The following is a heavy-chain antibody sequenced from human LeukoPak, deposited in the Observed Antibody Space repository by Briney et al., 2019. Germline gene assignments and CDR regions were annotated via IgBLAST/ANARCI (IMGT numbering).Heavy chain of an antibody. Sequence: SETLSLTCTVSGGSISSGDYYWSWIRQPPWKGLEWIGYIYYSGSTYYNPSLKSRVTISVDTSKNQFSLKLSSVTAADTAVYYCARRNPTYYYDSSGYYGNWFDPWGQGTLVTVSS. CDR1: GGSISSGDYY. CDR2: IYYSGST. J-gene: IGHJ5*02. CDR3: ARRNPTYYYDSSGYYGNWFDP. D-gene: IGHD3-22*01. V-gene: IGHV4-30-4*08.